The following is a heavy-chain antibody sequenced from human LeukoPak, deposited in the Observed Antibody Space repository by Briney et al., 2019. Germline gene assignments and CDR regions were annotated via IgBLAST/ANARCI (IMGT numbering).Heavy chain of an antibody. J-gene: IGHJ4*02. CDR2: IYYSGSP. D-gene: IGHD5-18*01. Sequence: SETLSLTCTVSGGSISSSSYHWGSIRQPPGKGLEWIGSIYYSGSPYYNPSLKSRVTISVDTSKNQFSLKLSSVTAADTAVYYCASLWNSYGYPDDYWGQGTLVTVSS. CDR1: GGSISSSSYH. V-gene: IGHV4-39*01. CDR3: ASLWNSYGYPDDY.